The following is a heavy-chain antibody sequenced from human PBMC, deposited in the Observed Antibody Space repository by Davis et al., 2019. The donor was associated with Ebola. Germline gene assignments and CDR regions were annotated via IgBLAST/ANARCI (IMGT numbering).Heavy chain of an antibody. CDR1: SGSFSGYY. CDR3: ARDYYDSSGYIWYFDL. J-gene: IGHJ2*01. Sequence: MPSETLSLTCSVFSGSFSGYYWTWIRQPPGKGLEWIGEINHSGSTNYNPSLKSRATISVDKTKNQFSLKLSSVTAADTAVYYCARDYYDSSGYIWYFDLWGRGTLVSVSS. CDR2: INHSGST. D-gene: IGHD3-22*01. V-gene: IGHV4-34*01.